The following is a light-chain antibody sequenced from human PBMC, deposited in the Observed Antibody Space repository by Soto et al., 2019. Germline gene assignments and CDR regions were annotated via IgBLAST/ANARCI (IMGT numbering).Light chain of an antibody. Sequence: QSALTQPRSVSGSPGQSVTISCTGTSNDVGGYNFVSWYQQHPGKVPKLFIYDVSRRPSGVPDRFSGSKSGSTASLTISGLQAEDEADYYCSSYAGSYTLVFGGGTKVTV. V-gene: IGLV2-11*01. J-gene: IGLJ2*01. CDR3: SSYAGSYTLV. CDR1: SNDVGGYNF. CDR2: DVS.